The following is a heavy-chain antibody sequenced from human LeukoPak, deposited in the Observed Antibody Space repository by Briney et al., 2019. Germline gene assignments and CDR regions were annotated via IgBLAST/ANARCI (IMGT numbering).Heavy chain of an antibody. CDR3: AREALRIAAAGTDNWFDP. CDR1: GFTFSSYG. Sequence: HPGGSLRLSCAASGFTFSSYGMHWVRQAPGKGLEWVAVIWYDGSNKYYADSVKGRFTISRDNSKNTLYLQMNSLRAEDTAVYYCAREALRIAAAGTDNWFDPWGQGTLVTVSS. V-gene: IGHV3-33*01. D-gene: IGHD6-13*01. CDR2: IWYDGSNK. J-gene: IGHJ5*02.